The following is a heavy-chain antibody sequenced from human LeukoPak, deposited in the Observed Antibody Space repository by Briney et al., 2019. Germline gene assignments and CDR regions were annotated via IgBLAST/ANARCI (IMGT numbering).Heavy chain of an antibody. V-gene: IGHV3-23*01. Sequence: TGGSPRLSCAASGFTFSSYAMSWVRQAPGKGLEWVSAISAGGGVTYYADSVEGRFTISRDDSKNTLYLQMNSLRAEDTAVYYCAKDGIRWSHFDSWGQGTLVTVSS. D-gene: IGHD4-23*01. CDR2: ISAGGGVT. J-gene: IGHJ4*02. CDR3: AKDGIRWSHFDS. CDR1: GFTFSSYA.